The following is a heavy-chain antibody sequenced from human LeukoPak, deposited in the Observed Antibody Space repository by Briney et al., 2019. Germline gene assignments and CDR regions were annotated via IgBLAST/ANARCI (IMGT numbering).Heavy chain of an antibody. CDR1: GGSISSYY. CDR2: IYYSGST. CDR3: ARRPAYGSGSYLSYYYMDV. Sequence: SETLSLTCTVSGGSISSYYWSWIRQPPGKGREWIGYIYYSGSTNYNPSLKSRVTISVDTSKNQFSLKLSSVTAADTAVYYCARRPAYGSGSYLSYYYMDVWGKGTTVTISS. D-gene: IGHD3-10*01. V-gene: IGHV4-59*12. J-gene: IGHJ6*03.